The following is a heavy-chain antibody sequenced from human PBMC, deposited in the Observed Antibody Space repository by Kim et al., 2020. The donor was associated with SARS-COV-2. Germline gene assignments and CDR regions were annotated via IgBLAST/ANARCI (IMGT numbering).Heavy chain of an antibody. CDR3: VRVRRHFDYVSPQAAPQGDVFAS. CDR2: VYYGGDT. D-gene: IGHD3-9*01. V-gene: IGHV4-39*02. J-gene: IGHJ4*02. Sequence: SETLSLTCLVSGYSVSANTNHWGWIRQPPGKGLEWIATVYYGGDTSYNPSLKSRVTISVDTSKNHFSLRLTSVTAADTAVYFCVRVRRHFDYVSPQAAPQGDVFASWGQGTQVTVSS. CDR1: GYSVSANTNH.